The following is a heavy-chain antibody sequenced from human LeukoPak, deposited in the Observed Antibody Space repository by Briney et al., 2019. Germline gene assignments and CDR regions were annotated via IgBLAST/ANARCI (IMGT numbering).Heavy chain of an antibody. V-gene: IGHV3-23*01. Sequence: PGGSLRLSCAASGLPLSRHYMTWVRQAPGKGLEWVSTSTGGTTYYADSVRGRFTISRDNSKNTLYLQMNSLRAEDTAVYYCARYCTGNCYSGVDHWGQGTLVTVSS. CDR1: GLPLSRHY. D-gene: IGHD2-8*02. J-gene: IGHJ4*02. CDR3: ARYCTGNCYSGVDH. CDR2: STGGTT.